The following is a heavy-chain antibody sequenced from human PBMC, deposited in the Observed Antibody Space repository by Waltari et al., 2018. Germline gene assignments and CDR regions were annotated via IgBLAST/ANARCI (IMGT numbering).Heavy chain of an antibody. CDR2: IIPILGIA. V-gene: IGHV1-69*04. CDR3: ARVLGYFDWTEPGGPAGNWFDP. Sequence: AEVKKPGSSVKVPCKASGGTFSSYAISWVRQAPGQGREWMGRIIPILGIANYAQKFQGRVTITADESTSTAYMELSSLRSEDTAVYYCARVLGYFDWTEPGGPAGNWFDPWGQGTLVTVSS. D-gene: IGHD3-9*01. J-gene: IGHJ5*02. CDR1: GGTFSSYA.